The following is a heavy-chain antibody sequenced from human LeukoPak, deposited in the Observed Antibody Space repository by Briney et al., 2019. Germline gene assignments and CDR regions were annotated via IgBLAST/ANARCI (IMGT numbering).Heavy chain of an antibody. Sequence: SETLSLTCTVSGGSISSASYYWGWIRQSPGKGLEWIANIYYSGGTYYNPSLESRVTMSVDTSKNQFYLKLSSVTAADTAMYYCARRRFPGTFDYWGQGALATVSS. CDR1: GGSISSASYY. D-gene: IGHD6-13*01. V-gene: IGHV4-39*07. CDR3: ARRRFPGTFDY. CDR2: IYYSGGT. J-gene: IGHJ4*02.